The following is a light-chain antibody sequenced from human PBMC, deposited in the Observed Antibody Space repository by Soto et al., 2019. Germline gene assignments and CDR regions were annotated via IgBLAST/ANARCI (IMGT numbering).Light chain of an antibody. Sequence: ITMTQSPSTLSASVGDRVTITCRASQSISSWLAWYQQKPGKAPKLLIYDASSLESGVPSRFSGSGSGTEFTLTISSLQPDDFATYYCQQYNSYWTFGQGTKVDIK. CDR3: QQYNSYWT. V-gene: IGKV1-5*01. CDR2: DAS. J-gene: IGKJ1*01. CDR1: QSISSW.